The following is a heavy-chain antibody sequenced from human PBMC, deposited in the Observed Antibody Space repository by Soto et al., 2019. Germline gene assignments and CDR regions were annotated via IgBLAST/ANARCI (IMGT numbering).Heavy chain of an antibody. CDR1: GFTSSSYW. Sequence: EVQLVESGEGLVQPGGSLRLSCAASGFTSSSYWIHWVRQAPGKGLVWVSRISNDGSSTNYADSVKGRFTISRDNAKNTVYLQMNSLRAEDTAVYYCARDTYYYDSSDHFSADAFVIWGQGTMVTVSS. CDR3: ARDTYYYDSSDHFSADAFVI. V-gene: IGHV3-74*01. D-gene: IGHD3-22*01. J-gene: IGHJ3*02. CDR2: ISNDGSST.